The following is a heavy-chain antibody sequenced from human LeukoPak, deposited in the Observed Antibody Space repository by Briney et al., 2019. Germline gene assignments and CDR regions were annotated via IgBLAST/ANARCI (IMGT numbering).Heavy chain of an antibody. CDR1: GFTFASYV. CDR3: AKPSPKYDFWSQGYFDY. Sequence: GGSLRLSCPASGFTFASYVISWVGPATGKGREWVSAIRAIGGRAYYADSVKGRVTISKDNSKNTLQLQMNSLRAEDTAVYYCAKPSPKYDFWSQGYFDYWGQGTLVTVSS. V-gene: IGHV3-23*01. CDR2: IRAIGGRA. J-gene: IGHJ4*02. D-gene: IGHD3-3*01.